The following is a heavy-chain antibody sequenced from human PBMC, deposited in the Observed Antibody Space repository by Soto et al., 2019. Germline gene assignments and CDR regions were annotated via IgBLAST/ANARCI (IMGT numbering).Heavy chain of an antibody. CDR2: IYYSGST. CDR3: VTLPWCGSYWGY. CDR1: GGSISSSRYY. D-gene: IGHD1-26*01. J-gene: IGHJ4*02. Sequence: SETLSLTCTVSGGSISSSRYYWCWIRQPPGKGLEWIGSIYYSGSTYYNPSLKSRVTISVDTSKNQFSLKPSSVTAADMAVYHCVTLPWCGSYWGYWGQGTLVIVS. V-gene: IGHV4-39*01.